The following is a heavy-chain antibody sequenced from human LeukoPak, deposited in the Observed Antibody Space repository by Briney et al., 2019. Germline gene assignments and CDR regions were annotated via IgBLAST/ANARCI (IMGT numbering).Heavy chain of an antibody. J-gene: IGHJ4*02. CDR3: ARVSGSGRIDY. D-gene: IGHD3-10*01. V-gene: IGHV4-59*01. CDR1: GGSISSYY. Sequence: PSETLPLTCTVSGGSISSYYWSWIRQPPGKGLEWVGYIYYSGSTNYNPSLKSRVTISVDTSKNQFSLKLSSVTAADTAVYYCARVSGSGRIDYWGQGTLVTVSS. CDR2: IYYSGST.